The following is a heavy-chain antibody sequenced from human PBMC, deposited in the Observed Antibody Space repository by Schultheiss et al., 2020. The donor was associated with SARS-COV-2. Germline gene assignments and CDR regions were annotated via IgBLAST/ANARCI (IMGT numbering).Heavy chain of an antibody. CDR2: MNPNSGNT. D-gene: IGHD6-6*01. J-gene: IGHJ6*03. CDR1: GYTFTSYD. CDR3: ARSRYGTSSHNYYMDV. Sequence: ASVKVSCKASGYTFTSYDINWVRQATGQGLEWMGWMNPNSGNTGYAQKFQGRVTMTTDTLTSTTYMELRSLRSDDTAVYYCARSRYGTSSHNYYMDVWGKGTTVTVSS. V-gene: IGHV1-8*01.